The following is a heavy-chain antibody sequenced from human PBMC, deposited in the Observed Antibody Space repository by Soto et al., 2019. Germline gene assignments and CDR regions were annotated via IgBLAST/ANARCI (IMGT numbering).Heavy chain of an antibody. J-gene: IGHJ4*02. D-gene: IGHD3-10*01. CDR1: GFIFDNFA. V-gene: IGHV3-23*04. CDR2: ISGRGSST. CDR3: SKGAPGRTNNYGDY. Sequence: EVQLVESGGGLVQPGGSLRLSCVASGFIFDNFAMSWVRQAPGRGLEWVSVISGRGSSTYYADSVKGRFTVSRDNSRTTLYLEMNSLRDEDTAIYYCSKGAPGRTNNYGDYWGQGTLVTVSS.